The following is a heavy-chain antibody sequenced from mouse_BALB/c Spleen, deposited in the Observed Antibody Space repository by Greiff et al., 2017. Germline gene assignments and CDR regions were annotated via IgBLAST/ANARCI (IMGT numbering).Heavy chain of an antibody. V-gene: IGHV3-2*02. CDR2: ISYSGST. J-gene: IGHJ1*01. CDR3: ARGRNFDV. Sequence: VQLQQSGPGLVKPSQSLSLTCTVTGYSTTSDYAWNWIRQFPGNKLEWMGYISYSGSTSYNPSLKSRISITRDTSKNQFFLQLNSVTTEDTATYYCARGRNFDVWGAGTTVTVSS. CDR1: GYSTTSDYA.